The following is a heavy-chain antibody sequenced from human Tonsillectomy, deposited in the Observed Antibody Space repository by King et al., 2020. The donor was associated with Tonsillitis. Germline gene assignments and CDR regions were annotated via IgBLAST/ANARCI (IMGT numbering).Heavy chain of an antibody. CDR2: ISYDGSNK. D-gene: IGHD3-10*01. CDR3: ASLWQIHFDY. Sequence: VQLVESGGGVVQPGRSLRLSCAASGFTFSSYGMHWVRQAPGKGLEWVAVISYDGSNKYYADSVKGRFTISRDNSKNTLYLQMNSLRAEDTAVYYCASLWQIHFDYWGQGTLVTVSS. V-gene: IGHV3-33*05. J-gene: IGHJ4*02. CDR1: GFTFSSYG.